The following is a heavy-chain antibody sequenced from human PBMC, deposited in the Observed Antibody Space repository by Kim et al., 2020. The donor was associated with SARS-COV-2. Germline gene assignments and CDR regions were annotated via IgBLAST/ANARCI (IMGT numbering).Heavy chain of an antibody. CDR2: VYYTGNS. Sequence: SETLSLTCTVSGGSMTISSYYYWAWIRQPPGKGLEWIGSVYYTGNSYYNPSLKSRATIPVDTYKNQFSLKLNSVTAADTAVYYCARTEENGGHYLYCGQGTLVTVSS. CDR3: ARTEENGGHYLY. CDR1: GGSMTISSYYY. V-gene: IGHV4-39*01. D-gene: IGHD3-16*02. J-gene: IGHJ4*02.